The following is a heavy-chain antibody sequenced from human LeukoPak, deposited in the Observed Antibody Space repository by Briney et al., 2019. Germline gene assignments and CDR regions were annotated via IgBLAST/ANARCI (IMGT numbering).Heavy chain of an antibody. D-gene: IGHD6-6*01. CDR2: INYEGTST. V-gene: IGHV3-74*01. J-gene: IGHJ4*02. CDR3: ARHTTDRPNLIEH. CDR1: GFTFSSKTYW. Sequence: PGGSLRLSCAASGFTFSSKTYWMHWVRQAPGKGLVWVSRINYEGTSTNYADSVKGRFTISKDNARDTLYLQMNSLRAEDTAVYYCARHTTDRPNLIEHWGQGTLVSVSS.